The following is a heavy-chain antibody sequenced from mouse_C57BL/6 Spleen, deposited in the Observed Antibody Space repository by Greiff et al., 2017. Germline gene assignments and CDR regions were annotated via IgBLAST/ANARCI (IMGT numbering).Heavy chain of an antibody. D-gene: IGHD1-1*01. CDR1: GYTFTDYY. CDR3: AGGSSPAWFAY. Sequence: VQLQQSGAELVRPGASVKLSCKASGYTFTDYYINWVRQRPGQGLEWIARIYPGSGNTYYNEKFKGKATLTAEKSSSTAYMQLSSLTSEDSAVYFCAGGSSPAWFAYWGQGTLVTVSA. CDR2: IYPGSGNT. J-gene: IGHJ3*01. V-gene: IGHV1-76*01.